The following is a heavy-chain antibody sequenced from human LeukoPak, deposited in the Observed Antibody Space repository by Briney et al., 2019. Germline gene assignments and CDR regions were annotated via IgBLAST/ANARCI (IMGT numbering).Heavy chain of an antibody. CDR2: INHSGST. D-gene: IGHD5-12*01. V-gene: IGHV4-34*01. J-gene: IGHJ4*02. CDR1: GGSFSGYY. Sequence: PSEALSLTCAVYGGSFSGYYWSWIRQPLGKGLEWIGDINHSGSTNYNPSLKSRVTISVDTSKNQFSLKLSSVTAADTAVYYCARRPGWLPHQYYFDYWGQGTLVTVSS. CDR3: ARRPGWLPHQYYFDY.